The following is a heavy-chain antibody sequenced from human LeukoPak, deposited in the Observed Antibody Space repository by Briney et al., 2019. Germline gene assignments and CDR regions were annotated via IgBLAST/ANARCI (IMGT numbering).Heavy chain of an antibody. CDR1: GFTFSNHG. CDR2: VSPPGGGT. Sequence: GGSLRLSCAASGFTFSNHGMNWVRQAPGKGLEWLSGVSPPGGGTYYADSVKGRFTISRDNSKNTLYLRMNSLRADDTAVYYCAKSHHVTAIDYWGQGTPVNVSS. V-gene: IGHV3-23*01. D-gene: IGHD2-21*02. CDR3: AKSHHVTAIDY. J-gene: IGHJ4*02.